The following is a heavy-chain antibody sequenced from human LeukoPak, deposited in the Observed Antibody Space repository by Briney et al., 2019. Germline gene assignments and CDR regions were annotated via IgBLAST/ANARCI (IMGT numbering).Heavy chain of an antibody. CDR3: ARETRGSYYYDSSGYSYYYYYGMDV. CDR2: MSPNSGDT. CDR1: GYTFTNLD. Sequence: ASVRVSCKTSGYTFTNLDINWLRQAPGQGLEWMGWMSPNSGDTGYAQKFQGRVSMTRDTSISTAYMELSRLRSDDTAVYYCARETRGSYYYDSSGYSYYYYYGMDVWGQGTTVTVSS. V-gene: IGHV1-8*01. J-gene: IGHJ6*02. D-gene: IGHD3-22*01.